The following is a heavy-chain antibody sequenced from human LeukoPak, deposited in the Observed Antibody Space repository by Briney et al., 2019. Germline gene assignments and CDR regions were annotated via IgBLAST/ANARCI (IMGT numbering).Heavy chain of an antibody. J-gene: IGHJ4*02. CDR3: ARAPYYYDSSGYNYLTFFDY. Sequence: PGGSLRLSFAPSDFTLSRHAMSNTLQARGKGLERGSAINGNGGSTYYADSVKGRFTISRDNSKNTLYLQMNSLRAEDTAVYYCARAPYYYDSSGYNYLTFFDYWGQGTLVTVSS. CDR1: DFTLSRHA. D-gene: IGHD3-22*01. V-gene: IGHV3-23*01. CDR2: INGNGGST.